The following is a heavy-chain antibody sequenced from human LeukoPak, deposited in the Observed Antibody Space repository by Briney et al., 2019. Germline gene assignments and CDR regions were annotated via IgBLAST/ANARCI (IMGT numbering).Heavy chain of an antibody. CDR2: IYAGDSDT. D-gene: IGHD6-13*01. CDR3: ARTAAGSLVYYYYGMDV. J-gene: IGHJ6*02. V-gene: IGHV5-51*01. CDR1: GFIFTNFW. Sequence: GESRQISGEGGGFIFTNFWSGGGRQLRGKGVGGMGIIYAGDSDTRYSPSFQGHVTISADKSISTAYLQWSSLKASDTAMYSCARTAAGSLVYYYYGMDVWGHRTTVTVSS.